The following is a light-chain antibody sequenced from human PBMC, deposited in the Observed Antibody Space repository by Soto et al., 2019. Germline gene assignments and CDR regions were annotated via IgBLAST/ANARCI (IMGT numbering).Light chain of an antibody. CDR1: QSVTSY. Sequence: EIVLTQSPATLSLSPGERATLSCRASQSVTSYLAWYQQTPGQAPRLLIYDTSNRATSIPDRFSGSGSGTDFTLTISSLEPEDLGVYFCQQRSNWPPLYTFGQGPKLEIK. CDR3: QQRSNWPPLYT. J-gene: IGKJ2*01. V-gene: IGKV3-11*01. CDR2: DTS.